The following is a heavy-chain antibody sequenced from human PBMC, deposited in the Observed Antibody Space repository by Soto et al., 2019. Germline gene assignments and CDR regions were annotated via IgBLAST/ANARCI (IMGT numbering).Heavy chain of an antibody. V-gene: IGHV5-51*01. CDR2: IYPGDSDT. Sequence: GESLKISCKGSGYSFTIYWIGWVRQMPGTGLEWMGIIYPGDSDTRYSPSFQGQVTISADKSISTAYLQWSSLKASDTAMYYCARHGTDYDFWSGYYSWDAFDIWGQGTMVTVSS. CDR1: GYSFTIYW. D-gene: IGHD3-3*01. CDR3: ARHGTDYDFWSGYYSWDAFDI. J-gene: IGHJ3*02.